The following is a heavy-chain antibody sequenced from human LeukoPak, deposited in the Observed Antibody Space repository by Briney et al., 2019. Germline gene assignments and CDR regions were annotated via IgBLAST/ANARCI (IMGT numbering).Heavy chain of an antibody. J-gene: IGHJ5*02. D-gene: IGHD3-9*01. Sequence: GGSLRLSCAASGFAFSTYGMHWVRQAPGKGLEGVAVIWFDGTNKYYADSVKGRFTISRDNSKNTLYLQMNSLRAEDTAVYYCAKDSRAQLRYFDWFDGESWFDPWGQGTLVTVSS. CDR1: GFAFSTYG. V-gene: IGHV3-30*02. CDR3: AKDSRAQLRYFDWFDGESWFDP. CDR2: IWFDGTNK.